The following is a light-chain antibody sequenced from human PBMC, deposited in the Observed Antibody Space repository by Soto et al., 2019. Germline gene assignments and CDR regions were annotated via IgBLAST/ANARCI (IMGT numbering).Light chain of an antibody. CDR1: SSGVGSYNR. Sequence: QSALTQPPSVSGSPGQSVTISCTGTSSGVGSYNRVSWYQQPPGTAPKLIVYEVTNRPSGVPDRFSGSKSGNTASLTISGLQSEDEAEYYCAAWDDSLNGPVFGGGTKLTVL. CDR3: AAWDDSLNGPV. J-gene: IGLJ3*02. V-gene: IGLV2-18*01. CDR2: EVT.